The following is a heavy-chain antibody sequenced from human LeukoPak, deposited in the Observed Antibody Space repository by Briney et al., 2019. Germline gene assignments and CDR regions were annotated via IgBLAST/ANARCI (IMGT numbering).Heavy chain of an antibody. CDR3: ARLSGSYYRYYYYMDV. Sequence: PSETLSLTCAVYGGFFSGYYWSWIRQPPGKGLEWIGEINHSGSTNYNPSLKSRVTISVDTSKNQFSLKLSSVTAADTAVDYCARLSGSYYRYYYYMDVWGKGTTVTVSS. CDR1: GGFFSGYY. V-gene: IGHV4-34*01. J-gene: IGHJ6*03. CDR2: INHSGST. D-gene: IGHD1-26*01.